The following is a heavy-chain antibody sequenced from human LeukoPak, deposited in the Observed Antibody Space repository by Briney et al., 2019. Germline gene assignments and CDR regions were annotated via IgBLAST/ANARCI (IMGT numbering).Heavy chain of an antibody. CDR3: ARQRSGLGRPLFFFDY. J-gene: IGHJ4*02. CDR2: VYYNGST. CDR1: GGSISSSSFL. V-gene: IGHV4-39*01. D-gene: IGHD3-16*01. Sequence: SETLSLTCTVTGGSISSSSFLCGSVRQPPGKELEWIGRVYYNGSTYQNPSLKNRITMSVDTSTNQFSLKVTSMTAADTALYFCARQRSGLGRPLFFFDYWGLGTLVTFSS.